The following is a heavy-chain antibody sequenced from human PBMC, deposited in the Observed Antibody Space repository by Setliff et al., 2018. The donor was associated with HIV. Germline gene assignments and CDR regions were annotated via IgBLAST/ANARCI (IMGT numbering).Heavy chain of an antibody. Sequence: SETLSLTCTVSGASISSVGYYWSWIRQHPGKGLEWIGYIYYSGSTYYNPSLKSRLTMSVDPSKNQFSLKLSSVTAADTAVYYCARGAASGSYFYWGQGTLVTVSS. CDR3: ARGAASGSYFY. D-gene: IGHD1-26*01. CDR1: GASISSVGYY. J-gene: IGHJ4*02. V-gene: IGHV4-31*03. CDR2: IYYSGST.